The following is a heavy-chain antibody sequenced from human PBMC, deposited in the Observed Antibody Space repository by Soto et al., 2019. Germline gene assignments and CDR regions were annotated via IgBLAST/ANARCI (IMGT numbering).Heavy chain of an antibody. CDR2: IYWDDDK. V-gene: IGHV2-5*02. CDR1: GFSLSTSGVG. Sequence: QITLKESGPTLVKPTQTLTLTCTFSGFSLSTSGVGVGWIRQPPGKALEWLALIYWDDDKRYSPSLKSRLTITKDTSKNQVVLKMTNMVPVDTATDYCAHSPIDTITVWFGELLSGWFDPWGQGTLVTVSS. D-gene: IGHD3-10*01. CDR3: AHSPIDTITVWFGELLSGWFDP. J-gene: IGHJ5*02.